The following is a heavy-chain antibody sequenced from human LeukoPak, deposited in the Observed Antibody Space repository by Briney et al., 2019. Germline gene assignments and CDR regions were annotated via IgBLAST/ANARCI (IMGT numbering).Heavy chain of an antibody. CDR2: ISGDSSYI. V-gene: IGHV3-21*01. D-gene: IGHD3-22*01. CDR1: GFIFSSYP. J-gene: IGHJ4*02. Sequence: PGGSLRLSCAASGFIFSSYPLNWVRQAPGKGLEWVSTISGDSSYIQYADSVKGRFTISRDNSKNTLYLRMHSLRAEDTAVYYCARDLFHYDSSGYLDHWGQGTLVTVSS. CDR3: ARDLFHYDSSGYLDH.